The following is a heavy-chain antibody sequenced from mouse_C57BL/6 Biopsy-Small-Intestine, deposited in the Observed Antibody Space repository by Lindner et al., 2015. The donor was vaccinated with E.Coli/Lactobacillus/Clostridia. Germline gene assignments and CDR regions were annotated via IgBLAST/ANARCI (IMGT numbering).Heavy chain of an antibody. CDR1: GYTFTDYY. CDR2: INPNNDVT. D-gene: IGHD1-1*02. Sequence: VQLQESGPELVKPGASLKISCKASGYTFTDYYMNWVKQSHGKSLEWIGDINPNNDVTSYNQKFKDKATLTVDKSSSTAYMELRSLTSEDSAVYYCARGGDFDYWGQGTTLTVSS. CDR3: ARGGDFDY. V-gene: IGHV1-26*01. J-gene: IGHJ2*01.